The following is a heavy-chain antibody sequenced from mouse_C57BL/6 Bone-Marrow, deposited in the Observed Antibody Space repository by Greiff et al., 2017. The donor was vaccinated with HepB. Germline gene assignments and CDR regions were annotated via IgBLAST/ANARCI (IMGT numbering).Heavy chain of an antibody. V-gene: IGHV1-81*01. J-gene: IGHJ2*01. D-gene: IGHD2-13*01. CDR3: ARYGDVGGESYFDY. Sequence: VKLQQSGAELARPGASVKLSCKASGYTFTSYGISWVKQRTGQGLEWIGEIYPRSGNTYYNEKFKGKATLTADKSSSTAYMELRSLTSEDSAVYFCARYGDVGGESYFDYWGQGTTLTVSS. CDR1: GYTFTSYG. CDR2: IYPRSGNT.